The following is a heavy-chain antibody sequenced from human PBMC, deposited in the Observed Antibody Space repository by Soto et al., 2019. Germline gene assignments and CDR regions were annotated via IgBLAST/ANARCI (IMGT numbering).Heavy chain of an antibody. CDR3: VAELDFGKLSVV. CDR1: GDTFKNSV. D-gene: IGHD3-10*01. V-gene: IGHV1-69*01. J-gene: IGHJ6*02. CDR2: TIPLFGTT. Sequence: QVQLVQSGVEVKKPGSSVRVSCKASGDTFKNSVISWVRQAPGQGLEWMGGTIPLFGTTDYAQKFQGRLTITTDESTTTAYMVVRRLTSEDTAVYYCVAELDFGKLSVVWGQGTTVIVSS.